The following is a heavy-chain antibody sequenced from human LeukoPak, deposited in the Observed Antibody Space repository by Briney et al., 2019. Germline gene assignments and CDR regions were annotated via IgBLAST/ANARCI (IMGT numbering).Heavy chain of an antibody. CDR1: GYTFSSYY. CDR3: ARVGSSGWYVHPTLDY. D-gene: IGHD6-19*01. CDR2: INPSNGDT. V-gene: IGHV1-2*02. Sequence: ASVKVSCKASGYTFSSYYIHWVRQAPGQGLEWMAWINPSNGDTNYAQKFQGRVTMTRVTSISTAYMELTRLISDDTAVYYCARVGSSGWYVHPTLDYWGQGTLVTVSS. J-gene: IGHJ4*02.